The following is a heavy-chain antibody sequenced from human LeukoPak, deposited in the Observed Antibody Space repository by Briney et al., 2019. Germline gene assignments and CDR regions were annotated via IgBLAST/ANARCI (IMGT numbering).Heavy chain of an antibody. CDR2: ISYDGSHK. CDR1: GFTFSSYG. V-gene: IGHV3-33*01. D-gene: IGHD3-22*01. CDR3: ARESGYYDSSGYYYYYYGMDV. Sequence: GGSLRLSCAASGFTFSSYGMHWVRQAPGKGLEWVAAISYDGSHKYYADSVKGRFTISRNNSKNTLYLQMNSLRAEDTAVYYCARESGYYDSSGYYYYYYGMDVWGQGTTVTVSS. J-gene: IGHJ6*02.